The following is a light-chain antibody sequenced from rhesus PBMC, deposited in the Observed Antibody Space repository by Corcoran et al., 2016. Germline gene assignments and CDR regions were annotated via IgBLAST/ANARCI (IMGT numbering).Light chain of an antibody. CDR2: EVS. CDR1: SSDIGGYNY. V-gene: IGLV2-32*02. Sequence: QAALTQPRSVSGSPGQSVTISCTGTSSDIGGYNYASWYQQHPGTAPKLMIYEVSKRPSGVSDRFSGSKSGNTASLTISGLQAEDEAAYYCCSYTSSSTYIFGAGTRLTVL. CDR3: CSYTSSSTYI. J-gene: IGLJ1*01.